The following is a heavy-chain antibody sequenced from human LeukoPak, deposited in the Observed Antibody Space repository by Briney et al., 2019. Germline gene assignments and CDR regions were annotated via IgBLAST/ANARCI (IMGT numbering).Heavy chain of an antibody. CDR1: GFTFSSYG. CDR3: ARTNSRSSNYYYGMDV. CDR2: IWYVVSNL. J-gene: IGHJ6*02. V-gene: IGHV3-33*01. Sequence: GGALRLSCAACGFTFSSYGVHWVRQAPGKGLEWLAVIWYVVSNLYYADSVKGEFTISRDNSKNTLYLQMNSLRAEDTAVYYCARTNSRSSNYYYGMDVWGQGTTVTVSS. D-gene: IGHD6-6*01.